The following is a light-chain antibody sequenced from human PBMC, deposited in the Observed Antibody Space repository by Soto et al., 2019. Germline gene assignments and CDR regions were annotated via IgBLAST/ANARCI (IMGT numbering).Light chain of an antibody. CDR2: GAS. CDR3: QQYANCPPWT. Sequence: EIVMTQSPATLAVSPGERATLSCRASQSVNSNLAWYQQKPGQAPRLLIYGASTRATGVPARFSGSGSGTEFTLTISSLQSEDFAIYYCQQYANCPPWTFGQGTKVEI. CDR1: QSVNSN. J-gene: IGKJ1*01. V-gene: IGKV3-15*01.